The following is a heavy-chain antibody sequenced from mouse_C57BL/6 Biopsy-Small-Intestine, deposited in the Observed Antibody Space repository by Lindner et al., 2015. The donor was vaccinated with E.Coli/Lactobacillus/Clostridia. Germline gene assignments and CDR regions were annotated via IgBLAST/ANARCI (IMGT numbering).Heavy chain of an antibody. CDR3: ARGDTALVTKLPGTYYYYYGLDV. CDR1: GYTFTSYA. CDR2: INAGNGNT. J-gene: IGHJ1*01. Sequence: SVKVSCKASGYTFTSYAMHWVRQAPGQRLEWMGWINAGNGNTKYSQKFQGRVTITRDTSASIAYMELSSLRSEDTAVYYCARGDTALVTKLPGTYYYYYGLDVWGQGTTVTVSS. D-gene: IGHD1-1*01. V-gene: IGHV1-84*02.